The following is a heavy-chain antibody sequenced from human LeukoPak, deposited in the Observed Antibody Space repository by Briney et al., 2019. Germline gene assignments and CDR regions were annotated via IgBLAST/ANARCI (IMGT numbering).Heavy chain of an antibody. CDR3: ARGGYYDSSGYPDY. CDR1: GGSISSRY. V-gene: IGHV4-59*11. D-gene: IGHD3-22*01. Sequence: SETLSLTCTVSGGSISSRYSSWTRHPPGKGLEWIGYIYYSGSTNYNPSLKGRVTISVDTSKNQFSLKLSSVTAADTAVYYCARGGYYDSSGYPDYWGQGTLVTVSS. CDR2: IYYSGST. J-gene: IGHJ4*02.